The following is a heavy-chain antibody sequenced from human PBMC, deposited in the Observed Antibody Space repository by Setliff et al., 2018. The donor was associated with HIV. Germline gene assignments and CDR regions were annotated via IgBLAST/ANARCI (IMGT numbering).Heavy chain of an antibody. CDR2: INPNSGDT. V-gene: IGHV1-2*02. CDR1: GYTFTRHY. CDR3: AKEVGSSYFYYMDV. D-gene: IGHD6-13*01. J-gene: IGHJ6*03. Sequence: ASVKVSCKASGYTFTRHYLHWVRLAPGQGLEWMGWINPNSGDTNYAQKFQGRVTMTRDTSINAAYMELRSLRSDDTAVYYCAKEVGSSYFYYMDVWGKGTTVTVSS.